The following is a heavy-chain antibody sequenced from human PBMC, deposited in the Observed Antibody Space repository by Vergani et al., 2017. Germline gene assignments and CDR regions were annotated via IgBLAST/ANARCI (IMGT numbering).Heavy chain of an antibody. CDR2: FDPEDGET. V-gene: IGHV1-24*01. CDR1: GYTLTELS. J-gene: IGHJ4*02. CDR3: ATALDWGSAGPDY. D-gene: IGHD7-27*01. Sequence: QVQLVQSGAEVKKPGASVKVSCKVSGYTLTELSMHWVRQAPGKGLEWMGGFDPEDGETIYAQKFQGRVTITEDTSTDTAYMELSSLRSEDTAVYYCATALDWGSAGPDYWGQGTLVTVSS.